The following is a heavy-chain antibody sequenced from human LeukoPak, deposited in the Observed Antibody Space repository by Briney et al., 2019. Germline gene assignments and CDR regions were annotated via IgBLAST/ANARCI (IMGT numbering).Heavy chain of an antibody. CDR2: ISYDGSNK. D-gene: IGHD3-10*01. CDR3: AKDRGVRKRYYFDY. J-gene: IGHJ4*02. CDR1: GFTFSSYG. V-gene: IGHV3-30*18. Sequence: GGSLRLSCVASGFTFSSYGMHWVRQAPGKGLEWVAVISYDGSNKYYADSVKGRFTISRDNSKNTLYLQMNSLRAEDTAVYYCAKDRGVRKRYYFDYWGQGTLVTVSS.